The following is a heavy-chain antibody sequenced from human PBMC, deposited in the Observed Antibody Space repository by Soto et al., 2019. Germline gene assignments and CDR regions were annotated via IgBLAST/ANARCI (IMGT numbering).Heavy chain of an antibody. J-gene: IGHJ4*02. D-gene: IGHD5-18*01. CDR3: ARGVGGYSYGYSDY. V-gene: IGHV1-69*05. CDR2: IIPIFGTA. Sequence: QVQLVQSGAEVKKPGSSVKVSCKASGGTFSSYAISWVRQAPGHGLEWMGGIIPIFGTANYAQKFQGRVTISSDDFTSTAYMELSSLISEDTAVYYCARGVGGYSYGYSDYWGQGTLVTVSS. CDR1: GGTFSSYA.